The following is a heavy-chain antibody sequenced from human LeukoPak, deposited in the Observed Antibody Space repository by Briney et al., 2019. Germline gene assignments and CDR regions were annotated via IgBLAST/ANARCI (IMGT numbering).Heavy chain of an antibody. Sequence: PSETLSLTWTVAGGSISIYYWSWIRQPPGKGREWIGYIFYSGITNYNPSFRTRFTISVYTSKNQFSMKLSSVTAAATALYYCARGYSYGYYYYMDVWGKGTPVTVSS. V-gene: IGHV4-59*01. CDR2: IFYSGIT. CDR1: GGSISIYY. D-gene: IGHD5-18*01. J-gene: IGHJ6*03. CDR3: ARGYSYGYYYYMDV.